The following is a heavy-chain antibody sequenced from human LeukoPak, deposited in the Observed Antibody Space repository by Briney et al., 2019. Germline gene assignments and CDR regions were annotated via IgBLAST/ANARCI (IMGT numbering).Heavy chain of an antibody. D-gene: IGHD3-16*02. Sequence: PSETLSLTCAVYGGSFSGYYWGWIRQPPGKGLEWIGSIYYSGSTYYNPSLKSRVTISVDTSKNQFSLKLSSVTAADTAVYYCAAQGVYDYVWGSYRYNHDYWGQGTLVTVSS. CDR1: GGSFSGYY. J-gene: IGHJ4*02. CDR3: AAQGVYDYVWGSYRYNHDY. CDR2: IYYSGST. V-gene: IGHV4-39*01.